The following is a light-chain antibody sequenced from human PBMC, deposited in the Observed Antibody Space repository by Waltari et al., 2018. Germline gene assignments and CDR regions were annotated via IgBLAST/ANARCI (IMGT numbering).Light chain of an antibody. CDR2: GAP. CDR1: QSVKSN. J-gene: IGKJ2*01. Sequence: EIVMTQSPATLSVSPGERATLSCRASQSVKSNLAWYQQKSGQAPRPPIHGAPTRAPXXXXXXXXXXXXXXXXXXISSLQSDDFAVYYCQQYNNWPYTFGQGTRLETK. CDR3: QQYNNWPYT. V-gene: IGKV3-15*01.